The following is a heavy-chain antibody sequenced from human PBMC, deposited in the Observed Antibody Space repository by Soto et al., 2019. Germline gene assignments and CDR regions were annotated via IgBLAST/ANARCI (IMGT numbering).Heavy chain of an antibody. CDR1: GGSISSGGYY. CDR3: ARGFSGSYPYYYYYGMDV. D-gene: IGHD3-10*01. J-gene: IGHJ6*02. Sequence: QVQLQESGPGLVKPSQTLSLTCTVSGGSISSGGYYWSWIRQHPGKGLEWIGYIYYSGSTYYNPSLKSRVTIAVDTSKNQFSLKLSSVTAADTAVYYCARGFSGSYPYYYYYGMDVWRQGTTVTVSS. CDR2: IYYSGST. V-gene: IGHV4-31*03.